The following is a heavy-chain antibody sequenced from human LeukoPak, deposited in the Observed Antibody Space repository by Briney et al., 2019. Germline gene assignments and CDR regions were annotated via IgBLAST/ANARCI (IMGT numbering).Heavy chain of an antibody. J-gene: IGHJ4*02. CDR2: IYHSGST. D-gene: IGHD3-10*01. CDR1: GYSISSGYY. Sequence: SETLSLTCTVSGYSISSGYYWGWIRQPPGKGLEWIGSIYHSGSTYYNPSLKSRVTISVDTSKNQFSLKLSSVTAADTAVYYCIVNHYGSGSYSRGGFDYWGQGTLVTVSS. V-gene: IGHV4-38-2*02. CDR3: IVNHYGSGSYSRGGFDY.